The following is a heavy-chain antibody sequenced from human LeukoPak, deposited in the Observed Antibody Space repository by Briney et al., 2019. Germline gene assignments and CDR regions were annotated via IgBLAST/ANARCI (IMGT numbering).Heavy chain of an antibody. Sequence: GASLKVSCKASGYTFTSYGISWVRQAPGQGLEWMGWISAYNGNTNYAQKLQGRVTMTTDTPTSTAYMELRSLRSDDTAVYYCARDGTTSYYDFWSGYYVLDYWGQGTLVTVSS. V-gene: IGHV1-18*01. CDR3: ARDGTTSYYDFWSGYYVLDY. J-gene: IGHJ4*02. D-gene: IGHD3-3*01. CDR2: ISAYNGNT. CDR1: GYTFTSYG.